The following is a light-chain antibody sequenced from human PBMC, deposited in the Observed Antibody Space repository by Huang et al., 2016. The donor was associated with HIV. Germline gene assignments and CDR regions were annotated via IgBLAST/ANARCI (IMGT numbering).Light chain of an antibody. CDR2: GAA. V-gene: IGKV3-20*01. Sequence: ESVLTQSPGTLSLSPGERATLSCRASQSVSSNDLAWYQQKPGQDPRLLIYGAARRATGIPDRVSGSGSGTDFTLTISRLEPEDFADYYCQQYDSLPWTFGQGTKVEIK. CDR3: QQYDSLPWT. J-gene: IGKJ1*01. CDR1: QSVSSND.